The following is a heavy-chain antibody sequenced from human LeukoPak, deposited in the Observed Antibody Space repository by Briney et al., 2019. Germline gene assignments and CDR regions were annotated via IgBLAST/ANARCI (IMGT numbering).Heavy chain of an antibody. Sequence: PSETLSLTCTVSIDSGYFWSWIRQPPGGGLEWIGYIYDTGRTNYSPSLKSRATISLDTSNKQFSLRLTSVTAADTAVYYCARIDYWGQGTLVTVSS. CDR2: IYDTGRT. J-gene: IGHJ4*02. V-gene: IGHV4-59*02. CDR3: ARIDY. CDR1: IDSGYF.